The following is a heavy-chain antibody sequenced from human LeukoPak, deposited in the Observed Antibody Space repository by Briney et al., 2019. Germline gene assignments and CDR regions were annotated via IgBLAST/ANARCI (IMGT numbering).Heavy chain of an antibody. V-gene: IGHV3-21*01. CDR2: ISSSSSYI. Sequence: GGSLRLSCAASGFTFSTYSMNWVRQAPGKGLEWVSSISSSSSYIHYADSVKGRFTISRDNAKNSLFLQMNSLRAEDTAVYYCAGISDYGDPTGAFDIWGQGTMVTVSS. CDR3: AGISDYGDPTGAFDI. D-gene: IGHD4-17*01. J-gene: IGHJ3*02. CDR1: GFTFSTYS.